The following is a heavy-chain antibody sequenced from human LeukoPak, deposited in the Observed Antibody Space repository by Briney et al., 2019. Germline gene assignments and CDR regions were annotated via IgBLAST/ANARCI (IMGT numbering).Heavy chain of an antibody. CDR3: ARDPRVRGVMSPGVYGMDV. CDR1: GFTFSDYY. D-gene: IGHD3-10*01. Sequence: PGGSLRLSCAASGFTFSDYYMSWIRQAPGKGLEWVSYISSSGSTIYYADSVKGRFTISRDNAKNSLYLQMNSLRAEDTAVYYCARDPRVRGVMSPGVYGMDVWGQGTTVTVSS. CDR2: ISSSGSTI. J-gene: IGHJ6*02. V-gene: IGHV3-11*01.